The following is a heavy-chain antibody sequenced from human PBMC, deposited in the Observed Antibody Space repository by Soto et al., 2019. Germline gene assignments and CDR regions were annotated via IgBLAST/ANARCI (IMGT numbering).Heavy chain of an antibody. Sequence: EVYLLESGGGLVQPGGSLRLSCAVSGFNFTLHSMTWVRQPPGKGLQWVASISGNGDRAFYGDSVKGRFIVSRDNSKNTLSLQLNRLRADDTAVYYCAKQTAGYYYPTRCPLDKWGQGTLVTASS. D-gene: IGHD5-18*01. CDR1: GFNFTLHS. CDR3: AKQTAGYYYPTRCPLDK. CDR2: ISGNGDRA. J-gene: IGHJ4*02. V-gene: IGHV3-23*01.